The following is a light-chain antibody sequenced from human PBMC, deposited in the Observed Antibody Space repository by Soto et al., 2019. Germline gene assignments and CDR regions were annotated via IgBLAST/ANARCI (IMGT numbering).Light chain of an antibody. CDR2: GAS. V-gene: IGKV3-15*01. CDR3: QQYNNWPPVYT. CDR1: QSVSSN. J-gene: IGKJ2*01. Sequence: VMTQSPATLSVSPGERATLSCRASQSVSSNLAWYQQKPGQAPRLLIYGASTTATGIPATFSGSGSGTEFTLTISSLQSEDFAVYYCQQYNNWPPVYTFGQGTKVDIK.